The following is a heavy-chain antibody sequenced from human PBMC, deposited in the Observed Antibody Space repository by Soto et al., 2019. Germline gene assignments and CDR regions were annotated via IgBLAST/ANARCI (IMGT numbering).Heavy chain of an antibody. V-gene: IGHV4-30-2*01. D-gene: IGHD1-26*01. Sequence: QLQLQESGSGLVKPSQTLSLTCAVSGGSISSGGYSWSWIRQPPGKGLEWIGYIYPSGSTYYNPSLKSRVTLSVDRSKNHFSLKLSSVTAADTAVYYCGRGALAGGYEYWGQGTLVTVSS. CDR3: GRGALAGGYEY. CDR2: IYPSGST. J-gene: IGHJ4*02. CDR1: GGSISSGGYS.